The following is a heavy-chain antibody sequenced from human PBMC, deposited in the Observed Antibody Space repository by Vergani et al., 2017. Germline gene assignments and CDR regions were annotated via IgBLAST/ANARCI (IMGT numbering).Heavy chain of an antibody. CDR1: GFTFTYHG. V-gene: IGHV3-64*01. Sequence: EVNLVESGGGLVHPGGSLRLACATSGFTFTYHGMYWVRQGPGKGLEFVSGIGKYGGSIQYGNSVKGRFIISRDNSKRTVFLQMGSLTTEDTGVYYCARQLRTARSGILHAFDIWGHGTLVTVSS. J-gene: IGHJ3*02. D-gene: IGHD2-21*02. CDR2: IGKYGGSI. CDR3: ARQLRTARSGILHAFDI.